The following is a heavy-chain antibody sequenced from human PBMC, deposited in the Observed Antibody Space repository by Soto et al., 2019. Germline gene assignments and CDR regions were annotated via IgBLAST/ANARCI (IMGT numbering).Heavy chain of an antibody. Sequence: EVQLLESGGGLVQPGGSLRLSCVASGFNFRGYYMAWVRQAPGKGPEWVSGTSPASDNTQSADSEKGRFTISRDNSKNTLFLQMDSLRAEDTAVYYCAKDLHWYGMDVWGQGTTVTVSS. J-gene: IGHJ6*02. D-gene: IGHD1-1*01. V-gene: IGHV3-23*01. CDR1: GFNFRGYY. CDR3: AKDLHWYGMDV. CDR2: TSPASDNT.